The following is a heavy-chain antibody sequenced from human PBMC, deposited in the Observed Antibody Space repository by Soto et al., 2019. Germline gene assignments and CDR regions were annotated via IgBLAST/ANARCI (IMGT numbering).Heavy chain of an antibody. Sequence: SETLSLTCSVSGDSISSGDYYWTWIRQPPGQGLEWIGNIYFNGNTNYNPSLKSRVTISVDKSKNQFSLKLSSVTAADTAVYYCARGGRWLQLGWFDPWGQGTLVTVSS. V-gene: IGHV4-30-4*01. J-gene: IGHJ5*02. D-gene: IGHD2-15*01. CDR1: GDSISSGDYY. CDR2: IYFNGNT. CDR3: ARGGRWLQLGWFDP.